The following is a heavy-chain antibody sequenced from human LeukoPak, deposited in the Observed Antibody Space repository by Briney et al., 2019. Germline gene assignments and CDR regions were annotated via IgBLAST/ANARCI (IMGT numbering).Heavy chain of an antibody. D-gene: IGHD1-26*01. Sequence: GGSLRLSCAASGFTFSSSAMSWVRQVPGKGLEWVSGISASGGSTYYADSVRGRFTISRDNSKNTLYVQMNSLRDEDTAVCYCAKDQRWESPHYLDSWGQGTLVTVSS. CDR1: GFTFSSSA. CDR2: ISASGGST. J-gene: IGHJ4*02. CDR3: AKDQRWESPHYLDS. V-gene: IGHV3-23*01.